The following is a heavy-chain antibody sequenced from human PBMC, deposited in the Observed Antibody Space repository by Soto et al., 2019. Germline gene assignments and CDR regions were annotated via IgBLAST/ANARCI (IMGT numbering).Heavy chain of an antibody. CDR2: IITLFGTS. D-gene: IGHD2-21*02. CDR3: EREVGYGDFSAALLD. Sequence: VQLMQSGAEVKKPGSSVKVSCKASGGTFSSHSINWVRQAPGQGLEWMGGIITLFGTSNYAQNFQGRVTITADQSTSTAYMELNSLTSDDTAVYYCEREVGYGDFSAALLDWGQGTLVTVSS. V-gene: IGHV1-69*01. CDR1: GGTFSSHS. J-gene: IGHJ4*02.